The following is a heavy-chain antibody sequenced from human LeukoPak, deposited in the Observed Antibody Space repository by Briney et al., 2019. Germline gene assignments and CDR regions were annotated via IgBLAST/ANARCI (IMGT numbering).Heavy chain of an antibody. Sequence: GGSLRLSCAASGFTFLSYGMHWVRQAPGKGLEWVAFIRYDGSNKYYADSVKGRFTISRDNSKNTLYLQMNSLRAEDTAVYYCARHLSGITGYTYGRGIDYWGQGTLVTVSS. CDR3: ARHLSGITGYTYGRGIDY. D-gene: IGHD5-18*01. J-gene: IGHJ4*02. V-gene: IGHV3-30*02. CDR1: GFTFLSYG. CDR2: IRYDGSNK.